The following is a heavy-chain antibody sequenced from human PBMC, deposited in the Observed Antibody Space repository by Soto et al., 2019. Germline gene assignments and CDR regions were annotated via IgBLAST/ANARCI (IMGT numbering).Heavy chain of an antibody. CDR3: ARESSGNWFDP. CDR1: GGTFSSYT. Sequence: SLKVSCKASGGTFSSYTISWVRQAPGQGLEWMGRIIPILGIANYAQKFQGRVTITADKSTSTAYMELSSLRSEDTAVYYCARESSGNWFDPWGQGTLVTVSS. D-gene: IGHD3-22*01. J-gene: IGHJ5*02. CDR2: IIPILGIA. V-gene: IGHV1-69*02.